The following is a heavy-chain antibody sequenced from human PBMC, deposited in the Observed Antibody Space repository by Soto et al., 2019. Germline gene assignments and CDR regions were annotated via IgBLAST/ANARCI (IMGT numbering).Heavy chain of an antibody. J-gene: IGHJ4*02. CDR1: GFTFSSYG. CDR3: AKDKGVVIPNVFDY. D-gene: IGHD3-3*01. CDR2: ISYDGSNK. Sequence: GGSLRLSCAASGFTFSSYGMHWVRQAPGKGLEWVAVISYDGSNKYYADSVKGRFTISRDNSKNTLYLQMNSLRAEDTAVYYCAKDKGVVIPNVFDYWGQGTLVTVSS. V-gene: IGHV3-30*18.